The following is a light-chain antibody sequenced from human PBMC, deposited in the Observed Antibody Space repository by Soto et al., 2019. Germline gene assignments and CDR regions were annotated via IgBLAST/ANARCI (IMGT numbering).Light chain of an antibody. CDR1: QTVLYSSNNKYY. J-gene: IGKJ1*01. V-gene: IGKV4-1*01. Sequence: DIVMTQSPDSLAVSLGDRATISCKSSQTVLYSSNNKYYLAWYQQKPGQPPKLFLYWASTRESGVPDRFSGSGSGTDFTLTISSLQAEDVAVYYCQQYYSTPQTFGQGTKVDIK. CDR2: WAS. CDR3: QQYYSTPQT.